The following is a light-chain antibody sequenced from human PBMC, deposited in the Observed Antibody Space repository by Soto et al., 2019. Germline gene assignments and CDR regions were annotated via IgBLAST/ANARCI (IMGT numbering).Light chain of an antibody. V-gene: IGLV2-14*03. CDR2: DVS. CDR3: TSFTDTGTVI. J-gene: IGLJ2*01. CDR1: SSDVGAYHS. Sequence: QSVLTQPASVSGSPGQSFTTSCTRTSSDVGAYHSVSWYQQHPGKAPKLIIFDVSNRPSGVSDRFSGSKSGNTASLTISGLQAEDEADYYCTSFTDTGTVIFGGGTKVTVL.